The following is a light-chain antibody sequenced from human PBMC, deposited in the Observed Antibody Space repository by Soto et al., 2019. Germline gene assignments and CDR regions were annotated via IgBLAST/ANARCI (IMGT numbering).Light chain of an antibody. J-gene: IGLJ3*02. Sequence: QSVLTQPRSVSGSFGQSVIISCTGTSSDVGDSDSVSRYQQHPGRAPKLMISDVDKRPSGVPDRFSGSKSGNTASLTISGLQSDDEADYYCCSYAGSHTWVFGGGTKLTVL. V-gene: IGLV2-11*01. CDR1: SSDVGDSDS. CDR3: CSYAGSHTWV. CDR2: DVD.